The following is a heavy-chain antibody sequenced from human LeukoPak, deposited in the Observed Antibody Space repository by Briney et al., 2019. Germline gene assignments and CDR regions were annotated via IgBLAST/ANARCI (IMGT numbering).Heavy chain of an antibody. CDR3: ARPPRDSSSWPNHWYFDL. CDR1: GFTFSSYG. D-gene: IGHD6-13*01. J-gene: IGHJ2*01. CDR2: IWYDGSNK. V-gene: IGHV3-33*01. Sequence: GGSLRLSCAASGFTFSSYGMHWVRQAPGKGLEWVAVIWYDGSNKYYADSVKGRFTISRDNAKNSLYLQMNSLRAEDTAVYYCARPPRDSSSWPNHWYFDLWGRGTLVTVSS.